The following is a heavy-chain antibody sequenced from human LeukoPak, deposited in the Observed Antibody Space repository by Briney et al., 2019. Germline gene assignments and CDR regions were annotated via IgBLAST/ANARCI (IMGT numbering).Heavy chain of an antibody. V-gene: IGHV1-18*01. Sequence: ASVKVSCKASGYXFTSYGISWVRQAPGQGLEWMGWISAYNGNTNYAQKLQGRVTMTTDTSTSTAYMELRSLRSDDTAVYYCARDPTRYSSSSARDAFDIWGQGTMVTVSS. CDR3: ARDPTRYSSSSARDAFDI. D-gene: IGHD6-6*01. J-gene: IGHJ3*02. CDR1: GYXFTSYG. CDR2: ISAYNGNT.